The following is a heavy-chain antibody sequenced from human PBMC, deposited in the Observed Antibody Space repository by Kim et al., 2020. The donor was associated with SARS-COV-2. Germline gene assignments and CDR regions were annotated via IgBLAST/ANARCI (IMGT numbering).Heavy chain of an antibody. CDR1: GFDFGTHS. CDR3: ARGGLWSSNRCYFYYY. V-gene: IGHV3-21*01. J-gene: IGHJ6*01. CDR2: IGGASNYI. Sequence: GGSLRLSCAASGFDFGTHSMNWVRQAPGKGLEWVSSIGGASNYIYYADSVKGRFTIPRDNAKNSLYLQMNSLRAEDTAVYYCARGGLWSSNRCYFYYY. D-gene: IGHD2-2*01.